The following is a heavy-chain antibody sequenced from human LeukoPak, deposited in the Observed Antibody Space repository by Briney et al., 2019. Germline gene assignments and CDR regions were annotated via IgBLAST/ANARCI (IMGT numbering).Heavy chain of an antibody. Sequence: PSETLSLTCAVYGGSFSGYYWSWIRQPPGKGLEWIGEINHSGSTNYNPSLKSRVTISVDTSKNQFSLKLSSVTAADTAVYYCARRSAALKPFDYWGQGTLVTVSS. CDR1: GGSFSGYY. V-gene: IGHV4-34*01. D-gene: IGHD6-13*01. CDR3: ARRSAALKPFDY. J-gene: IGHJ4*02. CDR2: INHSGST.